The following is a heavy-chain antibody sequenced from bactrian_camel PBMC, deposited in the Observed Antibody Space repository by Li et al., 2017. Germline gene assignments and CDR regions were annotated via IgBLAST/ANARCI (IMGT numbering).Heavy chain of an antibody. CDR3: KTDEGPRTSSAELCQRS. D-gene: IGHD5*01. Sequence: VQLVESGGGSVHAGSSLRLSCANSGFTFCNYEMSWYRQAPGKEREFVSSITFDGSSTRYAASVKGRFAITRDNAKNTIYLQMNSLKPEDTGMYYCKTDEGPRTSSAELCQRSWGQGTHVTVS. J-gene: IGHJ4*01. CDR2: ITFDGSST. V-gene: IGHV3S40*01. CDR1: GFTFCNYE.